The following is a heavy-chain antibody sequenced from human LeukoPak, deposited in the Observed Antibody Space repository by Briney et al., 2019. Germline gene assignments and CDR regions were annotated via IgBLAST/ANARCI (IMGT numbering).Heavy chain of an antibody. V-gene: IGHV4-4*07. CDR1: GGSINSYY. J-gene: IGHJ4*02. D-gene: IGHD4-23*01. CDR2: IYSSGST. CDR3: ARGGKATVVTM. Sequence: SETLALTCTVSGGSINSYYWSWIRQPAGKGLEWIGRIYSSGSTNYNPSLKSRVSMSVDTSKNQFSLKLTSVTAADTAVYYCARGGKATVVTMWGQGILVTVSS.